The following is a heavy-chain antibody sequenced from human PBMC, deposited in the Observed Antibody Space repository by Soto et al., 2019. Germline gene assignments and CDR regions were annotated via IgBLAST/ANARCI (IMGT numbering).Heavy chain of an antibody. CDR2: MNPNSGNT. CDR1: GYTFTSYD. D-gene: IGHD3-22*01. CDR3: ARVTTYYYDSSGYYDAFDI. Sequence: ASVKVSCKASGYTFTSYDINWVRQATGRGLEWMGWMNPNSGNTGYAQKFQGRVTMTRNTSISTAYMELSSLRSEDTAVYYCARVTTYYYDSSGYYDAFDIWGQGTRVTVS. V-gene: IGHV1-8*01. J-gene: IGHJ3*02.